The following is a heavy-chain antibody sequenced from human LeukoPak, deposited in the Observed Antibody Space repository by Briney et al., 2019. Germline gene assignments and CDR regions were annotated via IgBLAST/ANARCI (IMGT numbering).Heavy chain of an antibody. CDR2: IHYSGTT. J-gene: IGHJ4*02. D-gene: IGHD6-6*01. V-gene: IGHV4-39*01. Sequence: SETLSLTCTISGDSISSSSYYWGWLRQPPGRGLEWIGSIHYSGTTYYNPSLKSRVTILVDTSKNQFSPKLSSVTAADTAVYYCASPSSSSSTYDYWGQGTLVTVSS. CDR1: GDSISSSSYY. CDR3: ASPSSSSSTYDY.